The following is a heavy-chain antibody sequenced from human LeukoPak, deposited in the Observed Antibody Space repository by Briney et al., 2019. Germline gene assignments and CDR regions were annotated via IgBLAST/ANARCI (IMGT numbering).Heavy chain of an antibody. D-gene: IGHD3-22*01. CDR1: GGTFSSYA. J-gene: IGHJ4*02. Sequence: ASVKVSCKASGGTFSSYAISWVRQAPGQGLEWMGGIIPIFGAANFAQNFQGRVTITADESTSTAYMELSSLRSEDTAVYFCARTDYYDSSGIYYFDYWGQGTLVTVSS. CDR2: IIPIFGAA. V-gene: IGHV1-69*01. CDR3: ARTDYYDSSGIYYFDY.